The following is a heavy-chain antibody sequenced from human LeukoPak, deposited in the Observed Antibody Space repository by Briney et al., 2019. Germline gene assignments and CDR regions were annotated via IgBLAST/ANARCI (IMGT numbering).Heavy chain of an antibody. CDR3: ARDSRAGVIAVAGFDY. J-gene: IGHJ4*02. CDR1: GFKFDDYG. V-gene: IGHV3-74*01. CDR2: INSDGSST. D-gene: IGHD6-19*01. Sequence: GGSLRLSCTASGFKFDDYGMTWVRQAPGKGLVWVSRINSDGSSTSYADSVKGRFTISRDNAKNTLYLQMNSLRAEDTAVYYCARDSRAGVIAVAGFDYWGQGTLVTVSS.